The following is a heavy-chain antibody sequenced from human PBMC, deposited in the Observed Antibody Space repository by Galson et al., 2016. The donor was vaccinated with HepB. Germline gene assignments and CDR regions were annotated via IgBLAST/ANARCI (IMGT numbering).Heavy chain of an antibody. D-gene: IGHD3-22*01. Sequence: SVKISCKASGYTFTSFTIGWVRQAPGQGLEWMGWITDYNGNTNYAQKLQGRVTMTTDTSTSTAYMQLRSLRSDDTAVYYCARIGYDNSGHFPDFWGQGTLVTVSS. J-gene: IGHJ4*02. CDR3: ARIGYDNSGHFPDF. V-gene: IGHV1-18*01. CDR1: GYTFTSFT. CDR2: ITDYNGNT.